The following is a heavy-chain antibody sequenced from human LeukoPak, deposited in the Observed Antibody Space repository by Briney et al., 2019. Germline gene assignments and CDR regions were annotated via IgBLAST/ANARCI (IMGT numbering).Heavy chain of an antibody. Sequence: ASVKVSCKASGYTFTSYGISWVRQAPGQGLEWMGWISAYNGNTNYAQKLQGRVTMTTDTSTSTACMELRSLRSDDTAVYYCARFKEVAYYDFWSGLKDYYYGMDVWGQGTTVTVSS. J-gene: IGHJ6*02. CDR1: GYTFTSYG. D-gene: IGHD3-3*01. CDR3: ARFKEVAYYDFWSGLKDYYYGMDV. V-gene: IGHV1-18*01. CDR2: ISAYNGNT.